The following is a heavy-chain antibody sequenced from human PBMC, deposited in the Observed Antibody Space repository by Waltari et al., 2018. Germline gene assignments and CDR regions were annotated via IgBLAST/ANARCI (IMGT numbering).Heavy chain of an antibody. Sequence: EVQLVESGGGLVQPGGSLRLSCAASGFTFSRYWMNWVRQAPGKGLEWVAKIKEDGSEKYYLDSVKGRFTISRDNARNSLFLQMNSLRAEDTAVYYCANMAWDWGYWGQGTLVTVSS. V-gene: IGHV3-7*01. D-gene: IGHD3-16*01. CDR2: IKEDGSEK. CDR1: GFTFSRYW. CDR3: ANMAWDWGY. J-gene: IGHJ4*02.